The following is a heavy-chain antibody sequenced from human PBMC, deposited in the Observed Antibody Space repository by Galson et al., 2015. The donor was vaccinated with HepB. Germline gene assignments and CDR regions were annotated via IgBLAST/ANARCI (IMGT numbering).Heavy chain of an antibody. CDR1: GFTFSSYG. D-gene: IGHD5-18*01. CDR2: ISYDGSNK. Sequence: SLRLSCAASGFTFSSYGMHWVRQAPGKGLEWVAVISYDGSNKYYADSVKGRFTISRDNSKNTLYLQMNSLRAEDTAVYYCAKGRLERGYSYGSFLWGTYDYYYGMDVWGQGTTVTVSS. CDR3: AKGRLERGYSYGSFLWGTYDYYYGMDV. J-gene: IGHJ6*02. V-gene: IGHV3-30*18.